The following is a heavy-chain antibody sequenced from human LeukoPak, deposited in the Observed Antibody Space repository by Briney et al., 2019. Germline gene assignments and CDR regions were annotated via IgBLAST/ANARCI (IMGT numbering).Heavy chain of an antibody. CDR2: IYTSGST. Sequence: SETLSLTCTGSGGSIISYYWSWIRQPAGKGLEWIGRIYTSGSTNYNPSLKSRVTISVDTSKNQFSLKLSSVTAADTAVYYCERDGYSNYYYYYYMDVWGKGTTVTVSS. V-gene: IGHV4-4*07. D-gene: IGHD4-11*01. CDR3: ERDGYSNYYYYYYMDV. CDR1: GGSIISYY. J-gene: IGHJ6*03.